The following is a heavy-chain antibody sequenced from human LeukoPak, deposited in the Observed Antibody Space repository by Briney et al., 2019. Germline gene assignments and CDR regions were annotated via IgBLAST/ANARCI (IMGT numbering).Heavy chain of an antibody. D-gene: IGHD4-23*01. J-gene: IGHJ4*02. Sequence: GGSLRLSCAASGFTFTSYAMSWVRQAPGKGLEWVSTIGGSGAGTYYADSVKGRFTISRDNSKNTLYLQMNSLRAEDTAVYYCAKDYYRGNSPFDSWGQGTLVTVSS. CDR2: IGGSGAGT. CDR3: AKDYYRGNSPFDS. CDR1: GFTFTSYA. V-gene: IGHV3-23*01.